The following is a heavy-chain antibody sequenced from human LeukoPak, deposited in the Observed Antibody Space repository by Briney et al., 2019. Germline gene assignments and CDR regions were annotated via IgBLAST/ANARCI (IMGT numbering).Heavy chain of an antibody. V-gene: IGHV4-4*07. CDR2: IYTSGST. CDR3: ARGAYGSGSYQSWFDP. D-gene: IGHD3-10*01. J-gene: IGHJ5*02. CDR1: GGSISSYY. Sequence: PSETLSLTCTVSGGSISSYYWSWIRQPAGKGLEWIGRIYTSGSTNYNPSLKSRVTISVDTSKNQFSLKLSSVTAADTAVYYCARGAYGSGSYQSWFDPWGQGTLVTVSS.